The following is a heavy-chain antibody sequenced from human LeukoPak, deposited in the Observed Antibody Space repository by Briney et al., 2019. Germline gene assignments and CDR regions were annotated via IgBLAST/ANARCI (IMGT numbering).Heavy chain of an antibody. D-gene: IGHD3-22*01. Sequence: GGSLRLSCAASGFTFSSYAMHWVRQAPGKGLEWVAVISYDGSNKYYADSVKGRFTISRDNSKNTLYLQMNSLRAEDTAVYYCAKSEPTVYYYDSSGYALDPWGQGTLVTVSS. CDR2: ISYDGSNK. J-gene: IGHJ5*02. V-gene: IGHV3-30-3*02. CDR1: GFTFSSYA. CDR3: AKSEPTVYYYDSSGYALDP.